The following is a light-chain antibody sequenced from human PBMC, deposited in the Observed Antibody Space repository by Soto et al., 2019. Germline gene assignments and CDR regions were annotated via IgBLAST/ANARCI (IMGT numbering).Light chain of an antibody. J-gene: IGKJ5*01. Sequence: DIQLTQSPSFLSASVGDRVSITCRASQGISNYLAWYRQKPGKAPELLIHTASTLQSGVPSRFSGSGSGAEFSLTISSLQPEDFATYYCQQLNGYPITFGQGTRLENK. CDR3: QQLNGYPIT. V-gene: IGKV1-9*01. CDR2: TAS. CDR1: QGISNY.